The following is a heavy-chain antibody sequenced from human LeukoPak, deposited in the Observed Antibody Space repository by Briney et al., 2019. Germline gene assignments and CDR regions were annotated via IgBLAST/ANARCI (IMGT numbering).Heavy chain of an antibody. CDR3: ALRPYCSGGSCRPGY. D-gene: IGHD2-15*01. V-gene: IGHV1-69*05. CDR2: IIPIFGTA. CDR1: GDTLSSYA. J-gene: IGHJ4*02. Sequence: SVKVSCKASGDTLSSYAISWVRQAPGQGLEWIGGIIPIFGTANYAQKFQGRVTTTTDESTSTAYMELSSLRSEDTAVYYCALRPYCSGGSCRPGYWGQGTLVTVSS.